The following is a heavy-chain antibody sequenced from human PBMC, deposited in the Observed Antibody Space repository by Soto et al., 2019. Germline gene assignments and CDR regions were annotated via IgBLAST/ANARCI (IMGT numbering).Heavy chain of an antibody. CDR1: GYTFTSYG. J-gene: IGHJ6*02. D-gene: IGHD1-26*01. CDR3: ARVSWGSGSYYSLDYYGMDV. V-gene: IGHV1-18*01. CDR2: ISAYNGNT. Sequence: GASVKVSCKASGYTFTSYGISWVRQAPGQGLEWMGWISAYNGNTNYAQKLQGRVTMTTDTSTSTAYMELRSLRSDDTAVYYCARVSWGSGSYYSLDYYGMDVWGQGTTVTVSS.